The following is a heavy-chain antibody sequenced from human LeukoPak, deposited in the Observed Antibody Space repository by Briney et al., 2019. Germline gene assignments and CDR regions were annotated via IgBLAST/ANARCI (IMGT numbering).Heavy chain of an antibody. CDR2: ISSSSSTI. CDR3: ARDRVAMIVPYGMDV. J-gene: IGHJ6*02. V-gene: IGHV3-48*01. Sequence: PGGSLRLSCAASGFTFSSYSMNWVRQAPGKGLEWVSYISSSSSTIYYADSVRGRFTISRDNAKNSLYLQMNSLRAEDTAVYYCARDRVAMIVPYGMDVWGQGTTVTVSS. D-gene: IGHD3-22*01. CDR1: GFTFSSYS.